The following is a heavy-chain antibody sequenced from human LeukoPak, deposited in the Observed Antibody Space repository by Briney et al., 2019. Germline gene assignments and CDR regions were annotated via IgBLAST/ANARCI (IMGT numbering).Heavy chain of an antibody. CDR2: INAGNGNT. J-gene: IGHJ4*02. CDR1: GYTFTSYA. Sequence: ASVKVSCKASGYTFTSYAMHWVRQAPGQRLEWMGWINAGNGNTKYSQKFQGRVTITRDTSASTAYMELSSLRSEDTAVYYCYTRAVAGTFDYWGQGTQVTVSS. CDR3: YTRAVAGTFDY. D-gene: IGHD6-19*01. V-gene: IGHV1-3*01.